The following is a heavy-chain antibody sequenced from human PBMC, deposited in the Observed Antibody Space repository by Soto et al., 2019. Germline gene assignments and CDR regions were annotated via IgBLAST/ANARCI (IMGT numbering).Heavy chain of an antibody. J-gene: IGHJ6*02. Sequence: GGSLRLSCAASGLIFSDYYFSWIRQAPGKDLECVAYISGTGDTKYYADSVKGRFTISRDNTKNSLYLQVNSLRAEDAAVYYCAIGGGQIYYKGLDVWGQGTTVTAP. D-gene: IGHD3-10*01. CDR2: ISGTGDTK. V-gene: IGHV3-11*01. CDR3: AIGGGQIYYKGLDV. CDR1: GLIFSDYY.